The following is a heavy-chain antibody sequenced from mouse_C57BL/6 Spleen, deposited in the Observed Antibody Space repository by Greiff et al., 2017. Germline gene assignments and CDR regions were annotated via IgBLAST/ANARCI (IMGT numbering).Heavy chain of an antibody. J-gene: IGHJ2*01. Sequence: VQLKESGAELVRPGSSVKMSCKTSGYTFTSYGINWVKQRPGQGLEWIGYIYIGNGYTEYNEKFKGKATLTSDTSSSTAYMQLSSLTSEDSAIXFCSIYDYDKYFDYWGQGTTLTVSS. V-gene: IGHV1-58*01. CDR1: GYTFTSYG. CDR3: SIYDYDKYFDY. D-gene: IGHD2-4*01. CDR2: IYIGNGYT.